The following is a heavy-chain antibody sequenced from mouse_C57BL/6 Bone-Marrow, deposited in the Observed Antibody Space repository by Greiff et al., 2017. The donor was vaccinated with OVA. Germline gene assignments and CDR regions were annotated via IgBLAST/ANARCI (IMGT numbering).Heavy chain of an antibody. CDR3: ARSGERFYYFDY. CDR1: GYTFTSYW. CDR2: IHPNSGST. V-gene: IGHV1-64*01. Sequence: QVQLQQPGAELVKPGASVKLSCKASGYTFTSYWMHWVKQRPGQGLEWIGMIHPNSGSTNYNEKFKSMATLTVDKSSSTAYMQLSSLTSEDSAVYYCARSGERFYYFDYWGQGTTLTVSS. J-gene: IGHJ2*01. D-gene: IGHD2-13*01.